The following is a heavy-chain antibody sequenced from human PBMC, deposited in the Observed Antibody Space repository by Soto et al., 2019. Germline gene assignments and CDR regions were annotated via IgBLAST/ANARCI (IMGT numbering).Heavy chain of an antibody. CDR2: INSDGSST. CDR1: GFTFSSYW. CDR3: ASPTRGRNRVNSYYYYGMDV. Sequence: PGGSLRLSCAASGFTFSSYWMHWVRQAPGKGLVWVSRINSDGSSTSYADSVKGRFTISRDNAKNTLYLQMNSLRAEDTAVYYCASPTRGRNRVNSYYYYGMDVWGQGTTVTVSS. D-gene: IGHD1-1*01. J-gene: IGHJ6*02. V-gene: IGHV3-74*01.